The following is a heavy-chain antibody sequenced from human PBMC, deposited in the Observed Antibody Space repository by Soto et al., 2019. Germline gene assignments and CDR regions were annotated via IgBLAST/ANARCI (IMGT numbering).Heavy chain of an antibody. CDR2: IWYDGSNK. CDR1: GFTFSSYG. D-gene: IGHD6-13*01. V-gene: IGHV3-33*01. Sequence: QVQLVESGGGVVQPGRSLRLSCAASGFTFSSYGMHWVRQAPGKGLEWAAVIWYDGSNKYYADSVKGRFTISRDNSKNTLYLQMNSLRAEDTAVYYCARDLRRIAAAGFLDYWGQGTLVTVSS. J-gene: IGHJ4*02. CDR3: ARDLRRIAAAGFLDY.